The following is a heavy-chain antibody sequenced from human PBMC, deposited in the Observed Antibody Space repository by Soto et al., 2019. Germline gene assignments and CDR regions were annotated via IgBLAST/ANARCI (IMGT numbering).Heavy chain of an antibody. CDR1: GFTFSNAW. V-gene: IGHV3-15*01. CDR3: TTCESEWRDLTTVEY. D-gene: IGHD4-17*01. J-gene: IGHJ4*02. CDR2: IKSKTDGGTT. Sequence: EVQLVESGGGLVKPGGSLRLSCAASGFTFSNAWMSWVRQAPGKGLEWVGRIKSKTDGGTTDYAAPVKGRFTISRDDSKNTLYLQMNSLKTEDTAVYYCTTCESEWRDLTTVEYWGQGTLVTVSS.